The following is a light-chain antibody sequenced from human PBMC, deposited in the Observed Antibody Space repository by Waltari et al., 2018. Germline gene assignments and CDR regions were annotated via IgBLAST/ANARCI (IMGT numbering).Light chain of an antibody. V-gene: IGKV1-9*01. Sequence: IQLTQSPSSLSASVGDRVTITGRSSQGISTYFAWYQQKPGEAPKLLIYAASTLQSGVPSRFSGSGSGTDFTLTISSLQPEDFATYYCQQLYTYPYTFGQGTKLEIK. J-gene: IGKJ2*01. CDR1: QGISTY. CDR2: AAS. CDR3: QQLYTYPYT.